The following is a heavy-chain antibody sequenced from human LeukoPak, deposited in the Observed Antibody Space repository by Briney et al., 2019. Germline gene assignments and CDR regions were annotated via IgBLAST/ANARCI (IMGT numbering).Heavy chain of an antibody. CDR3: AKDLPDIVVVVAPKVDAFDI. D-gene: IGHD2-15*01. Sequence: PGGSLRLSCAASGFTFSSYAMSWVRQAPGKGLEWVSAISGSGGSTYYADSVKGRFTISRDNSKNTLYLQMNSLRAEDTAVYYCAKDLPDIVVVVAPKVDAFDIWGQGTMVTVSS. J-gene: IGHJ3*02. CDR2: ISGSGGST. CDR1: GFTFSSYA. V-gene: IGHV3-23*01.